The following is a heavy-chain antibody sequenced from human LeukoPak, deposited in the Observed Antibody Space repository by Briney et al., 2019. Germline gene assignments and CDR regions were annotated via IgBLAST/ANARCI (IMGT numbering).Heavy chain of an antibody. D-gene: IGHD6-13*01. CDR1: GFTFSDYY. J-gene: IGHJ5*02. CDR2: ISGSGGST. Sequence: GGSLRLSCAASGFTFSDYYMSWIRQAPGKGLEWVSAISGSGGSTYYADSVKGRFTISRDNSKNTLYLQMNSLRAEDTAVYYCAKDIAAAGRWWFDPWGQGTLVTVSS. CDR3: AKDIAAAGRWWFDP. V-gene: IGHV3-23*01.